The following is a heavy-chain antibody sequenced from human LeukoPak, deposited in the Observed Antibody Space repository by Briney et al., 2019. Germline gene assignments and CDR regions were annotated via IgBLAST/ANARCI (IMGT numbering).Heavy chain of an antibody. CDR1: GFTFDDYT. V-gene: IGHV3-43*01. J-gene: IGHJ6*03. CDR3: AKDKVVRSYYYMDV. Sequence: PGGSLRLSCAASGFTFDDYTMHWVRQAPGKGLEWVSLISWDGGSTYYADSVKGRFTISRDNSKNSLYLQMNSLRTEDTALYYCAKDKVVRSYYYMDVWGKGTTVTVSS. CDR2: ISWDGGST.